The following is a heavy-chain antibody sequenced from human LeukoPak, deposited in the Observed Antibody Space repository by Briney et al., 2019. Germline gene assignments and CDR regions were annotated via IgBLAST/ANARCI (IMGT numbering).Heavy chain of an antibody. V-gene: IGHV4-59*08. D-gene: IGHD3-9*01. CDR3: AAYDILTGYDSFDY. J-gene: IGHJ4*02. CDR1: GGSISSYY. CDR2: IYYSGST. Sequence: SETLSLTCTVSGGSISSYYWSWIRQPPGKGLEWIGYIYYSGSTNYNPSLKSRVTISVDTSKNQFSLKLSSVPAADTSVYYWAAYDILTGYDSFDYWGQGTLVTVSS.